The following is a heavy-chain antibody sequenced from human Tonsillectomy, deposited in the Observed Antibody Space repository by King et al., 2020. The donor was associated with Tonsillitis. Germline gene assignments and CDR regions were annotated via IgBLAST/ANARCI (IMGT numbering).Heavy chain of an antibody. CDR2: ISGTRVTT. CDR3: AKGDMGYYYYGMDV. D-gene: IGHD3-16*01. CDR1: GFTFSSYA. J-gene: IGHJ6*02. V-gene: IGHV3-23*04. Sequence: VQLVESGGGLVQPGGSLRVSCAASGFTFSSYAMSWVRQAPGKGLEWFSGISGTRVTTYYADSVKGRFTISRDNSKNTLYLQMNSLRAEDTAVYYCAKGDMGYYYYGMDVWGQGTTVTVSS.